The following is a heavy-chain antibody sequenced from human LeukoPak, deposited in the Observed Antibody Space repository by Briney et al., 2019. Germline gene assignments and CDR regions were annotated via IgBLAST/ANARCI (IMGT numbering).Heavy chain of an antibody. J-gene: IGHJ3*02. Sequence: SGPTLVKPTQTLTLTCTFSGFSLTTSGVGVGWIRQPPGKALEWLALIYWDDDKYYSPSLKSRLTIANDTSKNQVVLTMTNMDPVDTATYYCAHSDGGYPNDAFDIWGQGTKVTVPS. CDR2: IYWDDDK. CDR3: AHSDGGYPNDAFDI. V-gene: IGHV2-5*02. CDR1: GFSLTTSGVG. D-gene: IGHD4-23*01.